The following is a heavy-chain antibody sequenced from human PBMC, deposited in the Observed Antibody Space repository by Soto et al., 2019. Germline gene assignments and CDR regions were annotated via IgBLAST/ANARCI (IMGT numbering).Heavy chain of an antibody. Sequence: GGSLRLSCAASGFTFSNAWMSWVRQAPGKGLEWVGRIKSKTDGGTTDYAGPVKGRFTFSRDDSKKTLYVQMNSLRAEDTAVYYCAKDPLRFLEWPTPNYGMDVWGQGTTVTVSS. V-gene: IGHV3-15*01. CDR2: IKSKTDGGTT. CDR3: AKDPLRFLEWPTPNYGMDV. CDR1: GFTFSNAW. J-gene: IGHJ6*02. D-gene: IGHD3-3*01.